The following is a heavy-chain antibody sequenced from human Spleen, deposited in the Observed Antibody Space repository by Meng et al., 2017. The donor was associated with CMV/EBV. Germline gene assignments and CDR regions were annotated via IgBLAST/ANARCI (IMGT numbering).Heavy chain of an antibody. CDR2: ISAYNGNT. D-gene: IGHD2-2*01. CDR3: ARDRNVAVPTPGPWFDP. V-gene: IGHV1-18*01. J-gene: IGHJ5*02. CDR1: GGTFSNYG. Sequence: ASVKVSCKASGGTFSNYGISWVRQAPGQGLEWMGWISAYNGNTVYAQNFQGRVTMTTDTSTSTAYMDLRSLRSDDTAVYYCARDRNVAVPTPGPWFDPWGQGTLVTVSS.